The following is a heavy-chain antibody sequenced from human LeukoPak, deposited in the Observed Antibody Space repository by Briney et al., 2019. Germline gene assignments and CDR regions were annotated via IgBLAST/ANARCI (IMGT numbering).Heavy chain of an antibody. Sequence: GGSLRLSCAASGFTFSNYWTSWVRQAPGKGLEWVANIKEDGSEKYYADSVKGRFTISRDNAKNSLNLQMNSLRAEDTAVYYCAREGLWVGLDSGKTRQAYWESWGQGTMVTVSS. CDR3: AREGLWVGLDSGKTRQAYWES. CDR2: IKEDGSEK. V-gene: IGHV3-7*04. CDR1: GFTFSNYW. D-gene: IGHD2-21*01. J-gene: IGHJ3*01.